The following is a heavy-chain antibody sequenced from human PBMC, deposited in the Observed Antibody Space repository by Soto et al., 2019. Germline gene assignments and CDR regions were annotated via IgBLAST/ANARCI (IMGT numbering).Heavy chain of an antibody. D-gene: IGHD3-22*01. CDR2: IYSGGST. CDR1: GFTVSSHY. V-gene: IGHV3-53*01. CDR3: ARKHDSSGCFDY. J-gene: IGHJ4*02. Sequence: EVQLVESGGGLIQPGGSLRLSCAASGFTVSSHYMSWVRQAPGKGLEWVSVIYSGGSTYYADSVKGRFTISSDNSKNTLYLQMNSLRAEDTAVYYCARKHDSSGCFDYWGQGTLVTVSS.